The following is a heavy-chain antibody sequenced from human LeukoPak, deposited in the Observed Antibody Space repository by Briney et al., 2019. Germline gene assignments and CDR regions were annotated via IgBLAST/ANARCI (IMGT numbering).Heavy chain of an antibody. Sequence: GGSLRLSCAASGFTVSSNYMGWVRQAPGKGLEWVSVLYASGTTYYADSVKGRFTISRDNSKNTLFLQMNGLRAEDTAVYYCAREDGPYSSGLLGYWGQGTLVTVSS. V-gene: IGHV3-53*01. CDR1: GFTVSSNY. D-gene: IGHD6-19*01. J-gene: IGHJ4*02. CDR2: LYASGTT. CDR3: AREDGPYSSGLLGY.